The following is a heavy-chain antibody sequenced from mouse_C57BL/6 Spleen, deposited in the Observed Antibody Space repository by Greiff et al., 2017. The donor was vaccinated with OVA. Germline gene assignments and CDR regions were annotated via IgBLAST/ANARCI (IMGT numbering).Heavy chain of an antibody. V-gene: IGHV3-6*01. CDR1: GYSITSGYY. CDR2: ISYDGSN. CDR3: ARVPGYDGAY. D-gene: IGHD2-2*01. Sequence: EVQRVESGPGLVKPSQSLSLTCSVTGYSITSGYYWNWIRQFPGNKLEWMGYISYDGSNNYNPSLKNRISITRDTSKNQFFLKLNSVTTEDTATYYCARVPGYDGAYWGQGTLVTVSA. J-gene: IGHJ3*01.